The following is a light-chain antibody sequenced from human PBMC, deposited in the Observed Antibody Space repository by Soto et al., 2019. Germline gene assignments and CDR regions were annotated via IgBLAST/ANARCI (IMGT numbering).Light chain of an antibody. V-gene: IGKV3D-20*02. Sequence: EIVLTQSPGTLSLSPGERATLSCRASQSISSSSLAWYQQKRGQAPRLLIYGASRRATGIPDTFSGSGSGTDFTLTISSLEPEDFAVYYCQQRSNWPRTWTFGQGTKVEIK. CDR1: QSISSSS. CDR2: GAS. J-gene: IGKJ1*01. CDR3: QQRSNWPRTWT.